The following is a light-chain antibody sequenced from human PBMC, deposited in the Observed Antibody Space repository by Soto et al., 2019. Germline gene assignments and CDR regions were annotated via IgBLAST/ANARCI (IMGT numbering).Light chain of an antibody. CDR2: KDS. Sequence: SYELTQPPSVSVSLGQMARITCSGEALPKKYAYWYQQKPGQFPVLVIYKDSERPSGIPERFSGSSSGTIVTLTISGVQAEDEADYYCLSADSSGTEGVFGTGTKLTVL. CDR3: LSADSSGTEGV. J-gene: IGLJ1*01. CDR1: ALPKKY. V-gene: IGLV3-16*01.